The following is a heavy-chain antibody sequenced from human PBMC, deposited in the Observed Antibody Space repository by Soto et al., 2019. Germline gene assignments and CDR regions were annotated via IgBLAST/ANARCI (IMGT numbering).Heavy chain of an antibody. D-gene: IGHD1-26*01. CDR3: ARGSGIYYYGMDV. CDR2: INPTGST. CDR1: GGSFSGYY. V-gene: IGHV4-34*01. J-gene: IGHJ6*02. Sequence: QVQLQQWGAGLLKPSETMSLNCAVYGGSFSGYYWSWIRQPPGKGLEWIGEINPTGSTTYNPSLKSRITISLDTSKNQFSRKLISLTAADTAVYYCARGSGIYYYGMDVLGQGTTVTVSS.